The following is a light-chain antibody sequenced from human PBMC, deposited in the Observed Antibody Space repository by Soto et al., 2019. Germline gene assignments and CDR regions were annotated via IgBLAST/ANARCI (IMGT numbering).Light chain of an antibody. J-gene: IGKJ1*01. V-gene: IGKV2-30*01. CDR1: QGLVYSDGHNF. CDR2: QVS. Sequence: DVVMTQSPLSLSVTLGQPASISCRSSQGLVYSDGHNFLNWFQQRPGQSPRRLIYQVSNRDSGVPDRFSGSGSGTDYTLTISRVEAEDVGIYDCLQGTHWPWTFGQGTKVEIK. CDR3: LQGTHWPWT.